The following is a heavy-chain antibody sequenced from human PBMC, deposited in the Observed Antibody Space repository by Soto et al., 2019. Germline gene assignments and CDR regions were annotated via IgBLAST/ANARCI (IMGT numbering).Heavy chain of an antibody. CDR3: AKDGYSITRNKPLDY. Sequence: GGSLRLPCAASRFTFSSYAMCCVRQAPGKGLEWVSSISVSGGSTYYADSVKGRFTISRDNSKNALYLQMNSLRAEDTAVYYCAKDGYSITRNKPLDYWGQGTLVTVSS. CDR2: ISVSGGST. J-gene: IGHJ4*02. V-gene: IGHV3-23*01. CDR1: RFTFSSYA. D-gene: IGHD2-2*01.